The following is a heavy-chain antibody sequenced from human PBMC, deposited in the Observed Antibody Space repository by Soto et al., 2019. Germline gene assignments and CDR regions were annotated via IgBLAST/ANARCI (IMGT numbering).Heavy chain of an antibody. CDR3: ARESRFLEWLSLNWFDP. J-gene: IGHJ5*02. D-gene: IGHD3-3*01. Sequence: ASVKVACTASGYTFTSYYMHWVRHAPGQGLEWMGIINPSGGSTSYAQKFQGRVTMTRDTSTSTVYMELSSLRSEDTAVYYCARESRFLEWLSLNWFDPWGQGTLVTVSS. V-gene: IGHV1-46*01. CDR1: GYTFTSYY. CDR2: INPSGGST.